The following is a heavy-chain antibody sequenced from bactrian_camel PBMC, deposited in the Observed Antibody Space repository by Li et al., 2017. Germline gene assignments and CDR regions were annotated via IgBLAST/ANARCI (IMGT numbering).Heavy chain of an antibody. CDR1: RSTYNKDC. Sequence: VHLVESGGASVQAGGSLRLSCVASRSTYNKDCMGWFRQAPGKEREGVAPIHSSGSVVVYADSAKGRFTISRDNAKNTLTLRMNSLESADTGVYYCVRSLGGLADFGHWGQGTQVTVS. J-gene: IGHJ6*01. CDR3: VRSLGGLADFGH. D-gene: IGHD5*01. CDR2: IHSSGSVV. V-gene: IGHV3S54*01.